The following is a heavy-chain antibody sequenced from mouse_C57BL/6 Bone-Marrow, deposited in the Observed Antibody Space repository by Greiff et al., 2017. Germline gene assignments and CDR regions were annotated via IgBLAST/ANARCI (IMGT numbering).Heavy chain of an antibody. D-gene: IGHD2-4*01. V-gene: IGHV1-62-2*01. CDR2: FYPGSGSI. Sequence: VQLQESGAELVKPGASVKLSCKASGYIFTEYTIHWVKQRSGQGLEWIGWFYPGSGSIKYNERFKDKATLTADKSSNTAYMELSRLTSEDSAVYFWARHERYYDYEGYFDYWGQGTTLTVSS. J-gene: IGHJ2*01. CDR1: GYIFTEYT. CDR3: ARHERYYDYEGYFDY.